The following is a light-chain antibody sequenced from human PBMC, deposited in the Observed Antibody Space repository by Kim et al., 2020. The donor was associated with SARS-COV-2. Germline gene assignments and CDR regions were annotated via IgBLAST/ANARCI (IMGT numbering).Light chain of an antibody. Sequence: DIQMTQSPSSLSASVGDRVTITCRASQSISSYLNWYQQKPGKAPKLLIYAASSLQSGVPSRFSGSGSGTDFTLTISSLQPEDFATYYCQQSYITPWTFVQGTTVDIK. J-gene: IGKJ1*01. CDR3: QQSYITPWT. CDR2: AAS. CDR1: QSISSY. V-gene: IGKV1-39*01.